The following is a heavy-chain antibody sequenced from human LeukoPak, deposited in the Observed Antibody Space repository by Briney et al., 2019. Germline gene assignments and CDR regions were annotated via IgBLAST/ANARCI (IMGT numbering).Heavy chain of an antibody. CDR2: IYYSGST. D-gene: IGHD3-9*01. V-gene: IGHV4-31*03. Sequence: SETLSLTCTVSGGSISSGGYSWSWIRQHPGKGLEWIGYIYYSGSTYYNPSLKSRVTISVDTSKNQFSLKLSSVTAADTAVYYCARDAKYDIFDYWGQGTLVTVSS. J-gene: IGHJ4*02. CDR1: GGSISSGGYS. CDR3: ARDAKYDIFDY.